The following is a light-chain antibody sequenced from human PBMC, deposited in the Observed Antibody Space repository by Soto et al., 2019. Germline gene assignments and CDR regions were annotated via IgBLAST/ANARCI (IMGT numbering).Light chain of an antibody. J-gene: IGKJ1*01. CDR1: QSVSSN. V-gene: IGKV3-15*01. Sequence: EIVLTQSPGTLSLSPGERATLSRRASQSVSSNLAWYQQKPGQAPRLLIYGASTRATGIPARFSGSGSGTEFTLTISSLQSEDFAVDYCQQYNNWWTFGQGTKVDIK. CDR3: QQYNNWWT. CDR2: GAS.